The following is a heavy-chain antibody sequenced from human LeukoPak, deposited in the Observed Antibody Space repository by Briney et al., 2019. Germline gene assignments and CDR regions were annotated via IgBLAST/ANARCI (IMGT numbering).Heavy chain of an antibody. CDR2: ISGSGGST. CDR3: AKGRIVVVTEDAFHI. Sequence: GGSLRLSCAASGFTFSSYAMSWVRQAPGKGLEWVSDISGSGGSTYYAGSVKGRFTISRDNSKSTLYLQMNSLRAEDTALYYCAKGRIVVVTEDAFHIWGQGTMVSVSS. V-gene: IGHV3-23*01. CDR1: GFTFSSYA. D-gene: IGHD2-21*02. J-gene: IGHJ3*02.